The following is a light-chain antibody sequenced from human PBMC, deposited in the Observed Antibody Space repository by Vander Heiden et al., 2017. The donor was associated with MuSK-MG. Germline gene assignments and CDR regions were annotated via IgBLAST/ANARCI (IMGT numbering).Light chain of an antibody. CDR3: HQTYSTPET. Sequence: DIQMTQSPSSLSASVGDRVTITCRASQTISSYLNWYQQKPGKAPNVLINGASRLQSGVPSRFSGSGSGTDFTLTISSLRPEDFATYFCHQTYSTPETFGQGSKVEIK. V-gene: IGKV1-39*01. J-gene: IGKJ1*01. CDR2: GAS. CDR1: QTISSY.